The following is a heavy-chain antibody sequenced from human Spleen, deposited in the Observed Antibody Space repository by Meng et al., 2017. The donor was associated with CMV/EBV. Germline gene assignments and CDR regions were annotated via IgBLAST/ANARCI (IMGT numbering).Heavy chain of an antibody. J-gene: IGHJ4*02. CDR2: IYYSGST. V-gene: IGHV4-39*07. CDR1: GGSISSSSYY. Sequence: SETLSLTCTVSGGSISSSSYYWGWIRQPPGKGLEWIGSIYYSGSTYYNPSLKSRVTISVDTSKNQFSLRLDSVTAADTAVYYCARARKGTGYYYDSSGYPSFIDYWGQGTLVTVSS. CDR3: ARARKGTGYYYDSSGYPSFIDY. D-gene: IGHD3-22*01.